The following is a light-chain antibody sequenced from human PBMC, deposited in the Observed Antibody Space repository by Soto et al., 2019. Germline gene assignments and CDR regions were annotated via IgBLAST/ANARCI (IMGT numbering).Light chain of an antibody. V-gene: IGKV1-5*03. Sequence: DIQMTQSPSTLSASVGVRFTITCLPSQSISSWLAWYQQKPGKATKVLIYKASSLESGVPSRFSGSGSGTEFTLTISSLQPEDVATYYCQKYNSAPPFTFGQGTKVDIK. CDR1: QSISSW. CDR2: KAS. J-gene: IGKJ1*01. CDR3: QKYNSAPPFT.